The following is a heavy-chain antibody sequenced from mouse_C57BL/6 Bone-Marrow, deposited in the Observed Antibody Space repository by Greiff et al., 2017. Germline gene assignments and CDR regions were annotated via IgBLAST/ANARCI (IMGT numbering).Heavy chain of an antibody. CDR3: ARLGYFELSWFAY. V-gene: IGHV1-64*01. CDR2: IHPNSGST. D-gene: IGHD2-3*01. Sequence: VQLQQPGAELVKPGASVKLSCKASGYTFTSYWMHWVKQRPGQGLEWIGMIHPNSGSTNYNEKFKSKATLTVDKSSSTAYMQLSSLTSEYSAVYYCARLGYFELSWFAYWGQGTLVTVSA. CDR1: GYTFTSYW. J-gene: IGHJ3*01.